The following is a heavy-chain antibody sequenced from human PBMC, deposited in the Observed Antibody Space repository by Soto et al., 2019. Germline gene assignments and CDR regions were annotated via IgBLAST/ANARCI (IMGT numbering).Heavy chain of an antibody. CDR1: GNTFTNYA. Sequence: QVRLVQSGAEEEKPGASVKVSCKASGNTFTNYAIHWVLQAPGQRLEWMGWINAGNGNTKYSQKFQGRVSITKDTSASTAYMELSSLTSEDTAVYYCASGDSSGYTALDIWGQGTMVTVSS. V-gene: IGHV1-3*05. J-gene: IGHJ3*02. CDR3: ASGDSSGYTALDI. CDR2: INAGNGNT. D-gene: IGHD3-22*01.